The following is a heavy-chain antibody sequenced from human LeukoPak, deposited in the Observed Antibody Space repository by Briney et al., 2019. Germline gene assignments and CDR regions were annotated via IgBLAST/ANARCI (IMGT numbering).Heavy chain of an antibody. CDR3: AKRLGYCRDRSCYFPY. CDR2: ISRRRETI. V-gene: IGHV3-48*01. J-gene: IGHJ4*02. CDR1: GFSFSTYS. Sequence: GGTLRLSCAVSGFSFSTYSWNGVRPTPGRGLEWISYISRRRETIFYADSLNGRITISRDNVNSFLYLQMSSLSSEVTAVSCYAKRLGYCRDRSCYFPYWRQGTLVSVSS. D-gene: IGHD2-15*01.